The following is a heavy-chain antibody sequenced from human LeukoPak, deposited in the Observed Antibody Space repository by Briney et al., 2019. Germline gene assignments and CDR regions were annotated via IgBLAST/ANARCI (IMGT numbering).Heavy chain of an antibody. J-gene: IGHJ4*02. CDR3: ARVRLPRVY. V-gene: IGHV3-7*02. CDR1: GFTFSSFW. Sequence: GGSLRLSCAASGFTFSSFWMSWVRQAPGKGLQWVANIKQDGSEKYYVDSVKGRFTISRDNAKNSLYLQMNSLRAEDTAVYYCARVRLPRVYWGQGTLVTVSP. D-gene: IGHD2-15*01. CDR2: IKQDGSEK.